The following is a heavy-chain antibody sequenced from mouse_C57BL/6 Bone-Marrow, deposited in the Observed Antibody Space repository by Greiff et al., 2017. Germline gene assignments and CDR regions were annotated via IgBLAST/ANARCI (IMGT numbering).Heavy chain of an antibody. CDR1: GYSITSGYY. CDR3: AIYYGTPRGFAY. CDR2: ISYDGSN. J-gene: IGHJ3*01. V-gene: IGHV3-6*01. Sequence: VQLQQSGPGLVKPSQSLSLTCSVTGYSITSGYYWNWIRQFPGNKLEWMGYISYDGSNNYNPSLKNRISITRDTSKNQFFLKLNSVTTEDTATYYCAIYYGTPRGFAYWGQGTLVPVSA. D-gene: IGHD2-1*01.